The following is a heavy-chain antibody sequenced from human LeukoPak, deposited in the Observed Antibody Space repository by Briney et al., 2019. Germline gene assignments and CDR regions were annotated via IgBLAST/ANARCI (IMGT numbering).Heavy chain of an antibody. V-gene: IGHV4-61*05. D-gene: IGHD2-2*03. CDR2: IYYSGST. J-gene: IGHJ5*02. CDR1: GGSISSSSYY. CDR3: ARLGSFDP. Sequence: KASETLSLTCTVSGGSISSSSYYWGWIRQPPGKGLEWIGYIYYSGSTNYNPSLKSRVTVSVDTSKNQFSLKLSSVTAADTAVYYCARLGSFDPWGQGTLVTVSS.